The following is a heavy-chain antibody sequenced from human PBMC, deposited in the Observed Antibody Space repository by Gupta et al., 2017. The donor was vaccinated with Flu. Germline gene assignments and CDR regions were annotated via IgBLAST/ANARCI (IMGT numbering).Heavy chain of an antibody. V-gene: IGHV4-31*02. Sequence: GGAITMGGYYWSWIRQFAGKGLEWIGYTYYIGSTYYNPALKSRVTISVDTSKSQFSLKLNSVTATDTAVYYCVREFGGARGHFFDFWGQGILVTVSS. J-gene: IGHJ4*02. CDR1: GGAITMGGYY. D-gene: IGHD3-16*01. CDR2: TYYIGST. CDR3: VREFGGARGHFFDF.